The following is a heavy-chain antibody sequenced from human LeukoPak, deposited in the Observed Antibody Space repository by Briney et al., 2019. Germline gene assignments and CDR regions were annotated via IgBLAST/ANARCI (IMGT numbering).Heavy chain of an antibody. J-gene: IGHJ4*02. V-gene: IGHV3-30*02. CDR1: GFTFSSYG. CDR2: IRYDGSNK. Sequence: PGGSLRLSCAASGFTFSSYGMHWVRQAPGKGLEWVAFIRYDGSNKYYADSVKGRFTISRDNSKNTLYLQMNSLRAEDTAVYYCARYSGSYGREFDYWGQGTLVTVSS. CDR3: ARYSGSYGREFDY. D-gene: IGHD1-26*01.